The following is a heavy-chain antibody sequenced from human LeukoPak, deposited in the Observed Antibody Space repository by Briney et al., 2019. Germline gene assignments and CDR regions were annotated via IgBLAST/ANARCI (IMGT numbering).Heavy chain of an antibody. J-gene: IGHJ5*02. CDR3: ARDPTATTWNWFDP. Sequence: ASVKVSCKASGYTFTDYYIHWVRQAPGQGLEWMGWINPNSAGTHYAQRFQGRVTMTRDTSISTAYMELSRLRSDDTAVYYCARDPTATTWNWFDPWGQGTLVTVSS. D-gene: IGHD1-1*01. CDR2: INPNSAGT. CDR1: GYTFTDYY. V-gene: IGHV1-2*02.